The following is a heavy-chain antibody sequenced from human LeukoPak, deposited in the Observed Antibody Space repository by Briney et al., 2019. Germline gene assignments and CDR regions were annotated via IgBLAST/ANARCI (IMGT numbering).Heavy chain of an antibody. Sequence: GGSLRLSCAASGFIFSSYNMNWVRQAPGKGLEWVSSISTSSSYIYYADSVKGRFTISRDNAKNSLYLQMNSLRGEDTAVYYCARVLGYYYDSRGHDYWGQGTLVTVSS. CDR2: ISTSSSYI. CDR1: GFIFSSYN. J-gene: IGHJ4*02. CDR3: ARVLGYYYDSRGHDY. V-gene: IGHV3-21*01. D-gene: IGHD3-22*01.